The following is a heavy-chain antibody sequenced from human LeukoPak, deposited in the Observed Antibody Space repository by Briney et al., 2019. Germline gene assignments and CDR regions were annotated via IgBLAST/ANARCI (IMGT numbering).Heavy chain of an antibody. D-gene: IGHD3-16*01. V-gene: IGHV1-69*06. CDR3: ARDTSEGDYAWWFDP. CDR1: GGTFSSYA. CDR2: IIPIFGTA. Sequence: SVKVSCKASGGTFSSYAISWVRQAPGQGLEWMGGIIPIFGTANYAQKFQGRVTITADKSTSTAYMELSSLRSEDTAVYFCARDTSEGDYAWWFDPWGQGTLVTVAS. J-gene: IGHJ5*02.